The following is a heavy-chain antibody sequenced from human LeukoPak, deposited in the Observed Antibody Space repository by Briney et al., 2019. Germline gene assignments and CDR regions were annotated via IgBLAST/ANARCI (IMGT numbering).Heavy chain of an antibody. Sequence: SVMLSCKASGFTHTSSSMQWARQARGQRLEWIGWIVVGSGNTNYAQKFQERVTITRDMSTSTAYMELSSLRSEDTAVYYCAADGQWGADYWGQGTLVTVSS. V-gene: IGHV1-58*02. J-gene: IGHJ4*02. CDR1: GFTHTSSS. D-gene: IGHD1-26*01. CDR3: AADGQWGADY. CDR2: IVVGSGNT.